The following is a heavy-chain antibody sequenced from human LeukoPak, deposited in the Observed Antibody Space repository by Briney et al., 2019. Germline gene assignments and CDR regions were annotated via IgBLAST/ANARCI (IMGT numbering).Heavy chain of an antibody. D-gene: IGHD5-12*01. V-gene: IGHV4-39*01. Sequence: SETLSLTCTVSGVSIAHYWGWIRQPPGKGLEWIGSFYYSGNTYYNSSLESRVTISVDTSKNQFSLKLTSVTAADTAIYYCARQWDIVATWGRWFDPWGQGILVTVSS. CDR2: FYYSGNT. J-gene: IGHJ5*02. CDR3: ARQWDIVATWGRWFDP. CDR1: GVSIAHY.